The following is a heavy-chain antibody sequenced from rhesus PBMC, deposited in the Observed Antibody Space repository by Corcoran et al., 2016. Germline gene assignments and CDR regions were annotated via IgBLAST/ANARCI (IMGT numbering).Heavy chain of an antibody. CDR1: GGSISSNY. D-gene: IGHD3-28*01. V-gene: IGHV4-173*01. Sequence: QLQLQESGPGLVKPSETLSLTCAVSGGSISSNYWTWIRQPPGKGLEWIGQISGSSGSTEHNRALKGRVTSSTDTSKNQFSLKLSSVTAADTAVYYCARDNYYQSAYLGRFDVWGPGVLVTVSS. J-gene: IGHJ5-1*01. CDR3: ARDNYYQSAYLGRFDV. CDR2: ISGSSGST.